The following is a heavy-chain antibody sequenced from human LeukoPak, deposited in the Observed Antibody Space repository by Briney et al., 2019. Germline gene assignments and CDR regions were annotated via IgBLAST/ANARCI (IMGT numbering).Heavy chain of an antibody. CDR1: GFTFDDYA. J-gene: IGHJ4*02. Sequence: PGGSLRLSCAASGFTFDDYAMHWVRQAPGKGLEWVSGISWNSGSIGYADSVKGRFTTSRDNAKNSLYLQMNSLRVEDTAFYYCAKDNRRHYTSGPNPDSLHWGQGALVTVSS. CDR2: ISWNSGSI. V-gene: IGHV3-9*01. D-gene: IGHD6-19*01. CDR3: AKDNRRHYTSGPNPDSLH.